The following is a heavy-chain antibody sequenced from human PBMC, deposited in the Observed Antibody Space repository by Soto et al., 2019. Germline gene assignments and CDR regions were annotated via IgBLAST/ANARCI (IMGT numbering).Heavy chain of an antibody. V-gene: IGHV4-39*01. D-gene: IGHD3-22*01. CDR3: ARQSGVVTYYFDY. CDR2: IYYSGST. Sequence: QLQLQESGPGLVKPSETLSLTCTVSGGSISSSSYYWGWIRQPPGKGLEWIGSIYYSGSTYYNPSLKSRVTISVDTSKNQFSLKLSSVTAADTAVYYCARQSGVVTYYFDYWGQGTLVTVSS. CDR1: GGSISSSSYY. J-gene: IGHJ4*02.